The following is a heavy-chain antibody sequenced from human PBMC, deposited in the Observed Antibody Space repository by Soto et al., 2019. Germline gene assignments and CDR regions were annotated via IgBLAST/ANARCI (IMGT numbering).Heavy chain of an antibody. CDR2: INHRGSA. J-gene: IGHJ6*03. V-gene: IGHV4-34*01. Sequence: SETLSLTCAVHGGTFSAYYWSWIRQAPGKGLEWIGEINHRGSATYSPSLKSRVTISVDTAKDQFSLRLTSLTAADTAVYFCARGGWGISSTPYYDNYYSMDIWGKGTSVTLSS. CDR3: ARGGWGISSTPYYDNYYSMDI. D-gene: IGHD3-22*01. CDR1: GGTFSAYY.